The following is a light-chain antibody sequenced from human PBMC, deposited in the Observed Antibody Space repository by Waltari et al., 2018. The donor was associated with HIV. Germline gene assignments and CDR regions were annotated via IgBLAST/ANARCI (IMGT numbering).Light chain of an antibody. CDR3: QSADSSDTYVV. V-gene: IGLV3-25*03. CDR1: ALSKQY. Sequence: SYELTQPPSPPPPPPQTPRITSSGDALSKQYAYWYHQNPGQAPLLVISKDSERPSGIPERFSGSSSGTTVTLTISGVQAEDEADYYCQSADSSDTYVVFGGGTKLTVL. J-gene: IGLJ2*01. CDR2: KDS.